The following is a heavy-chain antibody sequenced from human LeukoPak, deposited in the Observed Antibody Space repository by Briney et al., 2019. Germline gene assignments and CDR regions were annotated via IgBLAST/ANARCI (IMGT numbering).Heavy chain of an antibody. CDR2: MNPNSGNT. V-gene: IGHV1-8*01. Sequence: ASVKVSCKASGYTFTSYDINWVRQATGQGLGWMGWMNPNSGNTGYAQKFQGRVTMTRNTSISTAYMELSSLRSEDTAVYYCARAMDTAMGNWFDPWGQGTLVTVSS. CDR3: ARAMDTAMGNWFDP. J-gene: IGHJ5*02. D-gene: IGHD5-18*01. CDR1: GYTFTSYD.